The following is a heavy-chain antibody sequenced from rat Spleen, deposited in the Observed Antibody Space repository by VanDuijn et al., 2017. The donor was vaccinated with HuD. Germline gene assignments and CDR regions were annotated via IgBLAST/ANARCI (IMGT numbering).Heavy chain of an antibody. CDR2: ISSEGGNT. J-gene: IGHJ4*01. V-gene: IGHV5-58*01. CDR1: GFTFSSYW. Sequence: EVQLVESGGGLVQPGRSLKLSCVASGFTFSSYWMYWVRQAPGKGLEWVSSISSEGGNTHYPDSVKGRFTISRDNEKVTLFLQMDSLRSEETATYYCATDYFGGYVLDAWGQGTSVTVSS. CDR3: ATDYFGGYVLDA. D-gene: IGHD1-11*01.